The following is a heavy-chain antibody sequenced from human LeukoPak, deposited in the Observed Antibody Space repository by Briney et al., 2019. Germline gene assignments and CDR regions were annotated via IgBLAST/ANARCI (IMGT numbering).Heavy chain of an antibody. Sequence: SETLPLTCTVSGGSISSGSYYWSWIRQPAGKGLEWIGRIYTSGSTNYNPSLKSRVTISVDTSKNQFSLKLSSVTAADTAVYYCARGAGSQGGDYWGQGTLVTVSS. CDR3: ARGAGSQGGDY. CDR1: GGSISSGSYY. D-gene: IGHD1-26*01. CDR2: IYTSGST. J-gene: IGHJ4*02. V-gene: IGHV4-61*02.